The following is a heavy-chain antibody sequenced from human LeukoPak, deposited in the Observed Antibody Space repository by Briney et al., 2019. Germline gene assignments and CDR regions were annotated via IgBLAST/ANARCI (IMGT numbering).Heavy chain of an antibody. Sequence: GASLKISCKGSGYSFTSYWICWVRQMPGKGLEWMGIIYPGDSGTRYSPSFQGQVTISADKSISTAYLQWSSLNASDTAMYYCARQKGAYYYDSSGYGAFDSWGQGTMVTVSS. CDR2: IYPGDSGT. J-gene: IGHJ3*02. CDR1: GYSFTSYW. CDR3: ARQKGAYYYDSSGYGAFDS. V-gene: IGHV5-51*01. D-gene: IGHD3-22*01.